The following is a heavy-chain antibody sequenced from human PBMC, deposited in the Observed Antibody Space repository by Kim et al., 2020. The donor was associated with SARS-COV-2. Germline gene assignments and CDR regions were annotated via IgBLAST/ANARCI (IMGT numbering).Heavy chain of an antibody. J-gene: IGHJ3*02. D-gene: IGHD6-19*01. CDR1: GFTFDDYA. CDR3: AKAGGSGWTDAFDI. V-gene: IGHV3-9*01. Sequence: GGSLRLSCAASGFTFDDYAMHWVRQAPGKGLEWVSGISWNSGSIGYADSVKGRFTISRDNAKNSLYLQMNSLRAEDTALYYCAKAGGSGWTDAFDIWGQGTMVTVSS. CDR2: ISWNSGSI.